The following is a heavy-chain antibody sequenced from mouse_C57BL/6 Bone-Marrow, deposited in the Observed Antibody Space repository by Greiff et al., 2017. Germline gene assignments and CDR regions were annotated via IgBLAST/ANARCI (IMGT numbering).Heavy chain of an antibody. J-gene: IGHJ4*01. Sequence: EVQLQQSGPELVKPGASVKISCKASGYTFTDYYMSWVKQSHGKSLEWIGDINPNNGGTSYNQKFKGKATLTVDKYSSTAYMELRSLTSEDSAVYFCASRSCYYTNDYWDQGHAVTVSS. CDR3: ASRSCYYTNDY. V-gene: IGHV1-26*01. CDR1: GYTFTDYY. CDR2: INPNNGGT.